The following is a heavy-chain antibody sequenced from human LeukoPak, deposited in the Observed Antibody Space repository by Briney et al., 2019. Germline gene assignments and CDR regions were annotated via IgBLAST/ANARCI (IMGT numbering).Heavy chain of an antibody. D-gene: IGHD3-22*01. CDR1: GFTVSSNY. CDR2: IYSGGST. V-gene: IGHV3-53*01. J-gene: IGHJ4*02. Sequence: PGGSLRLSCAASGFTVSSNYMSWVRQAPGKGLEWVSVIYSGGSTYYADSVKGRFTISRDNSKNTLYLQMNSLRAEDTAVYYCARGTYYYDSSGYYCVHFDYWGQGTLVTVSS. CDR3: ARGTYYYDSSGYYCVHFDY.